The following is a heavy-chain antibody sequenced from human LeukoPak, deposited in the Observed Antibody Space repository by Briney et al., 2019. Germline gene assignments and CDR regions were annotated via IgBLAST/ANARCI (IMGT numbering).Heavy chain of an antibody. Sequence: NPSGTLSLTCAVSGGSISSSYWWSWVRQPPGKGLEWIGGIYHSGSTTYNPSLKSPVTISVDKSRNQFSLNLSSVTAADTAVYYCARAEVVGAHLRSGYFQHWGQGTLVIVSS. V-gene: IGHV4-4*02. D-gene: IGHD1-26*01. CDR2: IYHSGST. CDR3: ARAEVVGAHLRSGYFQH. CDR1: GGSISSSYW. J-gene: IGHJ1*01.